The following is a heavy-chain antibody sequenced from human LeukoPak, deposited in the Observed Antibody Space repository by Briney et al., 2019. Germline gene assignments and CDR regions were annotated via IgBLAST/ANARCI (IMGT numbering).Heavy chain of an antibody. CDR2: IYYSGST. Sequence: SETLSLTCTVSGGSISSYYWSWIRQPPGKGLEWIGYIYYSGSTNYNPSLKSRVTISVDTSKNQFSLKLSSVTAADTAVYYCASYTYYYDSSGYQDAFDIWSQGTILTVSS. CDR3: ASYTYYYDSSGYQDAFDI. CDR1: GGSISSYY. J-gene: IGHJ3*02. V-gene: IGHV4-59*01. D-gene: IGHD3-22*01.